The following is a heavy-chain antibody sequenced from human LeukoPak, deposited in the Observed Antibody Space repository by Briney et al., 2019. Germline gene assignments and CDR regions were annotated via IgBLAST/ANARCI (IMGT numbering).Heavy chain of an antibody. J-gene: IGHJ4*02. V-gene: IGHV4-39*02. D-gene: IGHD2-2*01. CDR1: GGSIRSSYYY. CDR3: ARDLIAHCSSTSCYHGGFDY. CDR2: IYDSGST. Sequence: SETLSLTCTVSGGSIRSSYYYWGWIRQPPGKGLEWIGSIYDSGSTYYNPSLKSRVTISVDTSKDQFSLKLDSATAADTAVYYCARDLIAHCSSTSCYHGGFDYWGQGTLVTVSS.